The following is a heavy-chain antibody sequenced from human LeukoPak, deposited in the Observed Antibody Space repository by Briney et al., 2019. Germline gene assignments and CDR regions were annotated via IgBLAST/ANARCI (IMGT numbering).Heavy chain of an antibody. D-gene: IGHD5-24*01. V-gene: IGHV4-39*07. Sequence: GSLRLSCAASGFTFSSYGMSWVRQPPGKGLEWIGSIYYSGSTHYNPSLKSRVTISVDTSKNQFSLKLSSVTAADTAVYYCARDGEMATIENYFDYWGQGALVTVSS. CDR1: GFTFSSYG. J-gene: IGHJ4*02. CDR3: ARDGEMATIENYFDY. CDR2: IYYSGST.